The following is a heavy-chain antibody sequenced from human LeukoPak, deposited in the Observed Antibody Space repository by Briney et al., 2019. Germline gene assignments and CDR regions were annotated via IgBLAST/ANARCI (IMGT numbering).Heavy chain of an antibody. V-gene: IGHV4-39*01. D-gene: IGHD3-3*01. CDR1: SGSISSIHYY. CDR3: ARRTWGGPHCFDY. Sequence: SETLSLTCSVSSGSISSIHYYWGWIRQPPGKGLEWIGSIYYSGSIYYNPSLKSRVTISVDTSKNEFSLKLSSVTAADTSVSVYARRTWGGPHCFDYWGQGTLVTVSS. CDR2: IYYSGSI. J-gene: IGHJ4*02.